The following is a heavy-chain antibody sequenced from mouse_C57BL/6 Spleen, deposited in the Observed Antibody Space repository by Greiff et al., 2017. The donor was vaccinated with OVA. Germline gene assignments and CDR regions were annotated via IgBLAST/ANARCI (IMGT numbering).Heavy chain of an antibody. V-gene: IGHV1-82*01. CDR2: SYPGDGDT. Sequence: QVQLQQSGPELVKPGASVKISCKASGYAFSSSWMNWVKQRPGKGLEWIGRSYPGDGDTNYNGKFKGKATLTADKSSGTAYMHHSSLTSEDSAVYFCERSLPLDYWGQGTTLTVSS. D-gene: IGHD5-5*01. J-gene: IGHJ2*01. CDR3: ERSLPLDY. CDR1: GYAFSSSW.